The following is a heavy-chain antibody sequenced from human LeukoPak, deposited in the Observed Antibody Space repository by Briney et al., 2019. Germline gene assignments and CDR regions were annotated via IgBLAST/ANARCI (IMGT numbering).Heavy chain of an antibody. CDR1: GGSISSGSYY. Sequence: SETLSLTCTVSGGSISSGSYYWSWIRQPAGKGLEWIGRIYTSGSTNYNPSLKSRVTISVDTSKNQFSLKLSSVTAADTAVYHCARGRVDIVATSQFDYWGQGTLVTVSS. CDR3: ARGRVDIVATSQFDY. D-gene: IGHD5-12*01. V-gene: IGHV4-61*02. CDR2: IYTSGST. J-gene: IGHJ4*02.